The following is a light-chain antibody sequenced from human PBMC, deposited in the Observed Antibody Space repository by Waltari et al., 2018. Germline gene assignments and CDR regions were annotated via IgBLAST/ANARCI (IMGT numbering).Light chain of an antibody. CDR2: AAS. CDR1: QSVSRA. J-gene: IGKJ1*01. V-gene: IGKV3-20*01. Sequence: EIVLTQSPGTLSLSPGERATLSCRASQSVSRALAWYQQKPGQAPRLLSYAASTRATGVPDRFGGSGSGTDFSLTISRLDPEDFAVYYCQHYVNLPVTFGQGTKVEI. CDR3: QHYVNLPVT.